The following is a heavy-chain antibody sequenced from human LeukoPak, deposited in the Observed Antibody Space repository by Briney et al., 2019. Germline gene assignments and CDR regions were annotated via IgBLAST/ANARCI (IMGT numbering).Heavy chain of an antibody. CDR1: GFPFSTYA. D-gene: IGHD7-27*01. V-gene: IGHV3-23*01. J-gene: IGHJ4*02. CDR2: LTGGGSTI. Sequence: GGSLRLSCSASGFPFSTYAMSWVRQAPAKGLEWVSTLTGGGSTIFYADSVKGRFTISRDNSANTLYLQMNSLRVEDTAVYYCVKEMGTPGDYWGQGTLVTVSS. CDR3: VKEMGTPGDY.